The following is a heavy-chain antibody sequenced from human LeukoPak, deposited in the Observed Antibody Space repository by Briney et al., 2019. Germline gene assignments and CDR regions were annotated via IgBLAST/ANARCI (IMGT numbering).Heavy chain of an antibody. J-gene: IGHJ5*02. V-gene: IGHV1-2*02. CDR3: ARADRLDGGPYLIGP. Sequence: VASVKVSCKTSGYSFTDYYMHWVRQAPGQGLEWMGWISPNSGGTSSAQKFQGRVTMTRDTSITTVYMEVSWLTSDDTAIYYCARADRLDGGPYLIGPWGQGTLVTVSS. CDR2: ISPNSGGT. CDR1: GYSFTDYY. D-gene: IGHD2-21*01.